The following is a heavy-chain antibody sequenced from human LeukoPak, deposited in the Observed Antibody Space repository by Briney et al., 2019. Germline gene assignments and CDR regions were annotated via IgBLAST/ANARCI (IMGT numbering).Heavy chain of an antibody. J-gene: IGHJ4*02. Sequence: PGGSLRLSCAASGFTVSSNYMSWVRQAPGKGLEWVSVIYSGGSTYYADSVKGRFTISRDNSKNTLYLQMNSLRAEDTAVYYCARDFVGATRFDYWGQGTLVTVSS. CDR1: GFTVSSNY. D-gene: IGHD1-26*01. CDR3: ARDFVGATRFDY. V-gene: IGHV3-53*01. CDR2: IYSGGST.